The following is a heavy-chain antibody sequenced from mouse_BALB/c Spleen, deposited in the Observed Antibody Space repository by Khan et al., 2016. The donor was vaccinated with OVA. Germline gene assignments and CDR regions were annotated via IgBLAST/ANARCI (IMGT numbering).Heavy chain of an antibody. V-gene: IGHV5-12*02. CDR3: ARQLNGDMDY. D-gene: IGHD1-1*01. CDR2: ISNGGGFT. CDR1: GFTFSDYY. Sequence: EVELVESGGGLVQPGGSLKLSCATSGFTFSDYYIYWVRQTPEKRLEWVAYISNGGGFTYYPDTIEGRFTISRDNAKNTLYLQMSRLRSEETSMYYCARQLNGDMDYWGQGTSVTVSS. J-gene: IGHJ4*01.